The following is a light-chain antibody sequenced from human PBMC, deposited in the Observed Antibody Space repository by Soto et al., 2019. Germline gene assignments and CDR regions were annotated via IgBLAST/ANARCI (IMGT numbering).Light chain of an antibody. CDR3: HQYNSWYT. CDR1: QSVSSN. Sequence: EVVMTQSPATLSVSPGKRATLSCRASQSVSSNLAWYQQKPGQAPRLLIYGASTRATGIPARFSGSGSGTFFTLTISSLQSEDFALYYCHQYNSWYTFGQGTKLEIK. V-gene: IGKV3-15*01. J-gene: IGKJ2*01. CDR2: GAS.